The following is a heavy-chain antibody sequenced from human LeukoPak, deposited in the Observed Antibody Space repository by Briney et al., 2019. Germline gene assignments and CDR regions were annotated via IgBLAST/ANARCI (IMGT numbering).Heavy chain of an antibody. CDR3: ARRPYYYGSGRAFDI. J-gene: IGHJ3*02. V-gene: IGHV4-59*08. CDR2: IYYSGST. D-gene: IGHD3-10*01. Sequence: PSETLSLTCTVSGGSISSYYWSWIRQPPGKGLKWLGYIYYSGSTTYNPSLKSRVHISVDLSKNQFSLSLTSVTAADKAVYYCARRPYYYGSGRAFDIWGQGTMVTVSS. CDR1: GGSISSYY.